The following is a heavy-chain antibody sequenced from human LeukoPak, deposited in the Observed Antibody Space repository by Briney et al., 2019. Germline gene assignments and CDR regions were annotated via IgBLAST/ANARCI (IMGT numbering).Heavy chain of an antibody. V-gene: IGHV4-30-4*01. J-gene: IGHJ5*02. CDR3: ARAGFCGSGSYGDFDP. D-gene: IGHD3-10*01. CDR1: GGSISSDDYY. CDR2: IYYSGST. Sequence: PAETLCLTCTASGGSISSDDYYWSWMRQAPGQGREWIGDIYYSGSTYYNPSLKCRVTISVDTSKNQLSLKLSSVTAADTAVYYCARAGFCGSGSYGDFDPWGHGTLVTVSS.